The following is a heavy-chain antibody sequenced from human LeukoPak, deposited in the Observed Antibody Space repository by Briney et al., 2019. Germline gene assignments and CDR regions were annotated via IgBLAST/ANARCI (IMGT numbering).Heavy chain of an antibody. V-gene: IGHV4-59*08. J-gene: IGHJ4*02. CDR3: ATFGRRDGYNPYYFDY. CDR2: IYYSGST. Sequence: SETLSLTCAVSGGSINSYYWTWIRQPPGKGLEWIGYIYYSGSTNYNPSLKSRVTIAVDTSKNQFSLKLSSVTAADTAVYYCATFGRRDGYNPYYFDYWGQGSLVTVSS. D-gene: IGHD5-24*01. CDR1: GGSINSYY.